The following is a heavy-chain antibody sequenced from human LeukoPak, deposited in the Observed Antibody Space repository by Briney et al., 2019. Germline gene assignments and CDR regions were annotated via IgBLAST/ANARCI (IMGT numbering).Heavy chain of an antibody. CDR3: ARDRYYYDSSGYQC. CDR2: IKQDGSEK. D-gene: IGHD3-22*01. Sequence: PGGSLRLSCAASGFTFSSYWMSWVRQAPGKGLEWVANIKQDGSEKYYVDSVKGRFTISRDNAKNSLYPQMNSLRAEDTAVYYCARDRYYYDSSGYQCWGQGTLVTVSS. CDR1: GFTFSSYW. J-gene: IGHJ4*02. V-gene: IGHV3-7*01.